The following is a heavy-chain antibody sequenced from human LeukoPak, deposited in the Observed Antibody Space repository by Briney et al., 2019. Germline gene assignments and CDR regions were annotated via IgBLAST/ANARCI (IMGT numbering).Heavy chain of an antibody. CDR3: ARDGYCFDSSGYYF. D-gene: IGHD3-22*01. Sequence: SETLSLTCTVSGGSISSYYWSWFRQPAGKGLEWIGHIYTSGNTNYNPSLKSRVTMSVDTSKNQFSLKLRSVTAADTAVYYCARDGYCFDSSGYYFWGQGTLVTVSS. V-gene: IGHV4-4*07. CDR1: GGSISSYY. J-gene: IGHJ4*02. CDR2: IYTSGNT.